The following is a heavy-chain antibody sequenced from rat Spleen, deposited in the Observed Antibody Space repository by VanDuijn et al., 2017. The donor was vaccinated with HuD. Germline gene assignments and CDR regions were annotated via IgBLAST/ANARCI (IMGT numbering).Heavy chain of an antibody. V-gene: IGHV5-17*01. Sequence: EVQLVESGGGLVQPGRSLKVSCAASGFTFSDNAMAWVRQAPKKGLEWVATIIYDGSSTYYRDSVKGRFTLSRDNTESTLYLQMDSLRSEDTATYYCARLGDTSYYFDYWGQGVMVTVSS. CDR2: IIYDGSST. CDR1: GFTFSDNA. D-gene: IGHD2-1*01. J-gene: IGHJ2*01. CDR3: ARLGDTSYYFDY.